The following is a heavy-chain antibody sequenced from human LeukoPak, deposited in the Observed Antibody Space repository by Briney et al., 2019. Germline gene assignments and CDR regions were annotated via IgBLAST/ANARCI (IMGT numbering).Heavy chain of an antibody. J-gene: IGHJ5*02. CDR3: ARVHRAGGWTLALDP. CDR1: GYTFTGDF. D-gene: IGHD5-12*01. V-gene: IGHV1-2*02. Sequence: ASVKVSCKASGYTFTGDFMHLVRQAPGQGLEWMGWIDPDSGGTNYAQVFQGRVTVTRDKSISTAYMELSSLRSDDTAVYYCARVHRAGGWTLALDPWGQGTLVTVSS. CDR2: IDPDSGGT.